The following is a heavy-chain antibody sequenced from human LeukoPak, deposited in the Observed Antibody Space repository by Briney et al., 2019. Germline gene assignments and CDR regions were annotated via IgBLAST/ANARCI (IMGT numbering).Heavy chain of an antibody. CDR1: GFTFSSYA. J-gene: IGHJ4*02. V-gene: IGHV3-23*01. D-gene: IGHD6-13*01. CDR3: AKAVNPATSSSSFLFFDS. CDR2: ITATGGTT. Sequence: GGSLRLSCATSGFTFSSYAMNWVRQAPGKGLEWVSTITATGGTTYYADSVKGRFTIARDNSKNTLYLQLSSLTVEDTAVYYCAKAVNPATSSSSFLFFDSWGQGTLVAVSS.